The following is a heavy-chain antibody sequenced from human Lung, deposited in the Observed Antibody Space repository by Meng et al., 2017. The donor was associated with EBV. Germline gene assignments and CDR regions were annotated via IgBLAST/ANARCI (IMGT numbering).Heavy chain of an antibody. CDR2: INHSGRT. CDR1: GVSFSGYY. D-gene: IGHD4-11*01. J-gene: IGHJ4*02. CDR3: AATVNDGYFDY. V-gene: IGHV4-34*01. Sequence: ARLHTLGAGLLNPSDPLSLCVAFSGVSFSGYYWSWINQPPGNGLQWIGEINHSGRTNYTPSLKSRVTISVDTSKNKFSLKLSSVTAADTAVYYCAATVNDGYFDYWGQGTLVTVSS.